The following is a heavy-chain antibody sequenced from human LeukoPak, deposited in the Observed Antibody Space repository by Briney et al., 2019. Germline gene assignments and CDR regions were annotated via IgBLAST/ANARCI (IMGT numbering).Heavy chain of an antibody. CDR3: AKDELVGGTTGYYYYGMDV. CDR1: GFTFSSYA. CDR2: ISYDGSNK. D-gene: IGHD1-7*01. V-gene: IGHV3-30-3*01. J-gene: IGHJ6*02. Sequence: GGSLRLSCAASGFTFSSYAMHWVRQAPGKGLEWVAVISYDGSNKYYADSVKGRFTISRDNSKNTLYLQMNSLRAEDTAVYYCAKDELVGGTTGYYYYGMDVWGQGTTVTVSS.